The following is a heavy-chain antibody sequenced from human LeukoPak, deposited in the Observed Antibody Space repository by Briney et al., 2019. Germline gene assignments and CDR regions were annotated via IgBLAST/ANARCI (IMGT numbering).Heavy chain of an antibody. CDR3: ARVGWLRWLQSSFRCGAFDI. J-gene: IGHJ3*02. V-gene: IGHV4-34*01. Sequence: SETLSLTCAVYGGSFSGYYWSWIRQPPGKGLEWIGEINHSGSTNYNPSLKSRVTISVDTSKNQFSLKLSSVTAADTAVYYCARVGWLRWLQSSFRCGAFDIWGQGTMVTVSS. D-gene: IGHD5-24*01. CDR1: GGSFSGYY. CDR2: INHSGST.